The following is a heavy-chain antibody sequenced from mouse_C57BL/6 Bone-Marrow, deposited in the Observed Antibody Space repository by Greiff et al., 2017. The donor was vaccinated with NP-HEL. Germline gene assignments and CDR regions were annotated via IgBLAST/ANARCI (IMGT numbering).Heavy chain of an antibody. V-gene: IGHV7-1*01. D-gene: IGHD2-3*01. CDR2: SRNKANDYTT. CDR3: ARDATDGYYSFAY. J-gene: IGHJ3*01. Sequence: EVKVVESGGGLVQSGRSLRLSCATSGFTFSDFYMEWVRQAPGKGLEWIAASRNKANDYTTEYSASVKGRFIVSRDTSQSILYLQMNALRAEDTAIYYCARDATDGYYSFAYWGQGTLVTVSA. CDR1: GFTFSDFY.